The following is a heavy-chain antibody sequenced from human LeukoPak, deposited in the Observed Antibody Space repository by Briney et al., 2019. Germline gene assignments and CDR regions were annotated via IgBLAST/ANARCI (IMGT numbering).Heavy chain of an antibody. Sequence: GGSLRLSCAASGFIFNSYATHWVRQAPGKGLEWVAFISYDGNIKYYADSVRGRFTISRDNSKNTVYLQMNSLRAEDTAVYYCARDIPLTVWGQGTMVTVSS. V-gene: IGHV3-30-3*01. CDR1: GFIFNSYA. J-gene: IGHJ3*01. CDR3: ARDIPLTV. D-gene: IGHD4/OR15-4a*01. CDR2: ISYDGNIK.